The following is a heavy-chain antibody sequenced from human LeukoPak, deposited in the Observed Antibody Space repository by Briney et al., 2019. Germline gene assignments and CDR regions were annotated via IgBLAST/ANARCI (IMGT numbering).Heavy chain of an antibody. Sequence: PSETLSLTCTVSGGSISSSSYYWGWIRQPPGKGLEWIGSIYYSGSTYYNPSLKSRVTISVDTSKNQFSLKLSSVTAADTAVYYCARHHSSGWPNYYYYYMDVWGKGTTVTVSS. CDR1: GGSISSSSYY. CDR2: IYYSGST. J-gene: IGHJ6*03. V-gene: IGHV4-39*01. CDR3: ARHHSSGWPNYYYYYMDV. D-gene: IGHD6-19*01.